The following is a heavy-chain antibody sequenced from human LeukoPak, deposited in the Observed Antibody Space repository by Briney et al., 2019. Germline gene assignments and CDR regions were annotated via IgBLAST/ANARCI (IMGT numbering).Heavy chain of an antibody. CDR2: INAGNGNT. J-gene: IGHJ4*02. CDR1: GYTFSDYA. Sequence: GASVKVSCKASGYTFSDYAMHWVRQAPGQRLEWMGWINAGNGNTKYSQKFQGRVTITRDTSASTAYMELSSLRSEDTAVYYCARAEFRSANFDYWGQGTLVTVSS. V-gene: IGHV1-3*01. CDR3: ARAEFRSANFDY.